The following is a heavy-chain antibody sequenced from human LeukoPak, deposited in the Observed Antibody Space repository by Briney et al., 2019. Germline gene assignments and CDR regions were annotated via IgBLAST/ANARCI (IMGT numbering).Heavy chain of an antibody. CDR1: GGSISSYY. Sequence: PSETLSLTCTVSGGSISSYYWSWIRQFPGKGLEWIGYIYYSGSTNYNPSLKSRVTISVDMSKNQISLKLSSVTAADTAVYYCARAGGYYQYIQHWGQGTLVTVSS. D-gene: IGHD3-3*01. CDR2: IYYSGST. J-gene: IGHJ1*01. V-gene: IGHV4-59*01. CDR3: ARAGGYYQYIQH.